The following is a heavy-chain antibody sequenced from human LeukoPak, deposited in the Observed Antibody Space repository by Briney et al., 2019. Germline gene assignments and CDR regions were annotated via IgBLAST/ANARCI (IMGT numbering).Heavy chain of an antibody. J-gene: IGHJ4*02. CDR1: GYTFTGYY. V-gene: IGHV1-2*06. Sequence: ASVKVSCKASGYTFTGYYMHWVPQAPGQGLEWMGRINPNSGGTNYAQKFQGRVTMTRDTSISTAYMELSRLRSDDTAAYYCARDTLGMDGYNNIDSWGQGTLVTVSS. CDR3: ARDTLGMDGYNNIDS. CDR2: INPNSGGT. D-gene: IGHD5-24*01.